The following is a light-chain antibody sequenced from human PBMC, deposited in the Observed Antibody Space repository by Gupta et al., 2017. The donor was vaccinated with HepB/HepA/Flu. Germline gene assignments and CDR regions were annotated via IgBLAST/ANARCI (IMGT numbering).Light chain of an antibody. CDR2: QDT. CDR3: QAWDGGIVL. J-gene: IGLJ3*02. V-gene: IGLV3-1*01. CDR1: KLGNKF. Sequence: YELTQPPSVSVSPGQTASITCSADKLGNKFVCWYHQRPGQSPVLFIYQDTKRPSGFPERLSGSNSGTTATLTTAGTQAADEGSYSCQAWDGGIVLFGGGTKLTVL.